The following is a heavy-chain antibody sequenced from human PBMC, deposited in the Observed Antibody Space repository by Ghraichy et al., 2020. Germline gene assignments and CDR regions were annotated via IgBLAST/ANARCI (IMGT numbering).Heavy chain of an antibody. CDR3: AALGNIDS. CDR1: GYTLTEFS. Sequence: ASLKVSCKASGYTLTEFSMHWVRQAPGKGLEWMGGINPDNGDTHYSQKFQGRVTVTTDTSTNTAYMDLSSLRSEDTAVYYCAALGNIDSWGQGTLVTVSS. D-gene: IGHD7-27*01. J-gene: IGHJ5*01. V-gene: IGHV1-24*01. CDR2: INPDNGDT.